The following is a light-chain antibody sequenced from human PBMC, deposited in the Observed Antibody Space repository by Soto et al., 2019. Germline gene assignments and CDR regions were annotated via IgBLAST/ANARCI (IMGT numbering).Light chain of an antibody. CDR3: QQYGSFSST. CDR1: QIVSSTY. V-gene: IGKV3-20*01. Sequence: IALTHSPGTLSVSRGERATLSYRTSQIVSSTYLAWFQQKAGQAPRLLIYGASTRATGTPHRFSGSGSGTDFTLTISGLEPEDFTVYCCQQYGSFSSTLRQGTK. CDR2: GAS. J-gene: IGKJ1*01.